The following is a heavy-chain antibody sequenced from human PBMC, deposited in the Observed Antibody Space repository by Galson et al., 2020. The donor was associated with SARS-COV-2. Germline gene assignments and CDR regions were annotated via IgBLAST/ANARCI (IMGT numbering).Heavy chain of an antibody. J-gene: IGHJ4*02. CDR1: RFPFNIYA. CDR2: ISYDETNK. Sequence: GGSLRLSCAASRFPFNIYAMHWVRQAPGKGLEWVAVISYDETNKSYADSVKGRFTISRDNSKNTLYLHMNSLRPEDTAVYYCATGGTVITLGDSWGQGTLVTVSS. V-gene: IGHV3-30*04. D-gene: IGHD3-16*01. CDR3: ATGGTVITLGDS.